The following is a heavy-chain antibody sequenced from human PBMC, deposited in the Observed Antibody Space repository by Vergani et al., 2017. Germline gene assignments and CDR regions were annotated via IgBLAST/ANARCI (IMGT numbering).Heavy chain of an antibody. V-gene: IGHV3-66*02. CDR3: TRSECSGTTCYGHYFDL. J-gene: IGHJ4*01. CDR1: GFRVTTYY. D-gene: IGHD2-15*01. Sequence: VDLLESGGGLAQPGGSLRVSCSASGFRVTTYYMSWVRQAPGKGLEWVSVIKSDGRTSYAESVRGRFTISRDTSRNAVYLQMNILRVEDTGVYYCTRSECSGTTCYGHYFDLWGHGILVTVSS. CDR2: IKSDGRT.